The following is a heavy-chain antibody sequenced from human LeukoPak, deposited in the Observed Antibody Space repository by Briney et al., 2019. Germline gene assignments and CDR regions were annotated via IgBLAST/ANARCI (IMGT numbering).Heavy chain of an antibody. V-gene: IGHV4-34*01. J-gene: IGHJ4*02. CDR3: AIVKWELRGVYYFDY. CDR1: GGSFSGYY. CDR2: INHSGST. D-gene: IGHD1-26*01. Sequence: SETLSLTXAVYGGSFSGYYWSWIRQPPGKGVEWIGEINHSGSTNYNPSLKSRVTISVDTSKNQFSLKLSSVTAADTAVYYCAIVKWELRGVYYFDYWGQGTLVTVSS.